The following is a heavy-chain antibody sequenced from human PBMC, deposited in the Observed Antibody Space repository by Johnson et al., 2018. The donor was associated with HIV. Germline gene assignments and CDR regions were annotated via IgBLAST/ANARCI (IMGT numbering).Heavy chain of an antibody. CDR1: GFSVSNNY. Sequence: QVQLVESGGGLVQPGGSLRLSCGASGFSVSNNYMNWVRQAPGKGLEWVSFISGGEDDTYYADSVEGRFTISRDNAKNSLYLQMNSLRAEDTAVYYCARDRVLLWFGESPLDAFDIWGQGTMVTVSS. CDR2: ISGGEDDT. D-gene: IGHD3-10*01. J-gene: IGHJ3*02. V-gene: IGHV3-11*04. CDR3: ARDRVLLWFGESPLDAFDI.